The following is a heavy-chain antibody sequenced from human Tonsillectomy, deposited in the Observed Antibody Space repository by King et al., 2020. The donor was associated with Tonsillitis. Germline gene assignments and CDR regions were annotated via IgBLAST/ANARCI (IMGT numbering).Heavy chain of an antibody. CDR1: GGSISSYY. D-gene: IGHD3-9*01. CDR2: IYYSGST. V-gene: IGHV4-59*01. CDR3: ARESRYFDWLPPRGAFDI. J-gene: IGHJ3*02. Sequence: QLQESGPGLVKPSETLSLTCTVSGGSISSYYWSWIRQPPGKGLEWNGYIYYSGSTNYNPSLKSRVTISVDTSKNQFSLKLSSVTAADTAVYYCARESRYFDWLPPRGAFDIWGQGSMVTVSS.